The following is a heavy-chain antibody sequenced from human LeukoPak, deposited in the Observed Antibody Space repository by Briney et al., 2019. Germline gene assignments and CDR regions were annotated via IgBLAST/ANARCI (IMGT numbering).Heavy chain of an antibody. V-gene: IGHV4-34*01. CDR3: VEDIVALPFPT. D-gene: IGHD2-2*01. CDR2: INHSGST. J-gene: IGHJ5*02. CDR1: GGSFSGYS. Sequence: SETLSLTCAVYGGSFSGYSWSWIRQPPGMGLEWIGEINHSGSTKYNPSLKSRVTISVDTFKNQFSLKLSSVTAADTAVYYCVEDIVALPFPTWGQGTLVTVSS.